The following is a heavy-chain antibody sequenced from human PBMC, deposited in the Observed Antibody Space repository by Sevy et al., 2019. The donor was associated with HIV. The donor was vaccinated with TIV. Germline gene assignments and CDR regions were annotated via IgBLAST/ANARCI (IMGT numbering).Heavy chain of an antibody. CDR1: GYSFTSYW. V-gene: IGHV5-51*01. CDR3: ARIGAEYSSSWYAIYYYDYYMDV. D-gene: IGHD6-13*01. Sequence: GESLKISCKGSGYSFTSYWIGWVRQMPGKGLEWMGNIYPGDSDTRYSPSFQGQVTISAEKSIGTAYLQWRSLKASDTAMYYCARIGAEYSSSWYAIYYYDYYMDVWGKGTTVTVSS. J-gene: IGHJ6*03. CDR2: IYPGDSDT.